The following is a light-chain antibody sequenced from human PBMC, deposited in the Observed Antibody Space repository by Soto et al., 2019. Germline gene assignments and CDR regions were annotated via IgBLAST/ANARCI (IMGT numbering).Light chain of an antibody. J-gene: IGKJ4*01. Sequence: DIQMTQSPSTLSASVGDRVTITCRASQSISSWLAWYQQKPGKAPKLLIYKASSLESGVPSRFSGSGSGTAFTLTISSLQPDDFATYYCQQYNSNPLTFGGGTKVEIK. CDR3: QQYNSNPLT. V-gene: IGKV1-5*03. CDR2: KAS. CDR1: QSISSW.